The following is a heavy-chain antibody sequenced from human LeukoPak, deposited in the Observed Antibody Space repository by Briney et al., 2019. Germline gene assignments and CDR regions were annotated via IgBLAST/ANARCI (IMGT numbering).Heavy chain of an antibody. Sequence: GGSLRLSCAASGFTFSSYGMSWVRQAPGKGLEWVSSISSSSSYIYYADSVKGRFTISRDNAKNSLYLQMNSLRAEDTAVYYCAREQGIAAAGTRGDRLSTPKEPGQPDEYYYYYYMDVWGKGTTVTVSS. CDR2: ISSSSSYI. CDR1: GFTFSSYG. J-gene: IGHJ6*03. D-gene: IGHD6-13*01. CDR3: AREQGIAAAGTRGDRLSTPKEPGQPDEYYYYYYMDV. V-gene: IGHV3-21*01.